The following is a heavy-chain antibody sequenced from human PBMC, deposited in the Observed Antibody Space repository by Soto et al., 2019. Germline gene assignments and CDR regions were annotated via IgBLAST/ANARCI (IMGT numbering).Heavy chain of an antibody. Sequence: SVKAYCKGAGYAFSSYAMHWVRQTPGQRLEWMGWINAGNGNTKYSQKFQGRVTITRDTSASTAYMELSSLRSEDTAVYYCARRALVPAAHVDYWGQGTLVTVSS. CDR1: GYAFSSYA. CDR2: INAGNGNT. CDR3: ARRALVPAAHVDY. V-gene: IGHV1-3*01. D-gene: IGHD2-2*01. J-gene: IGHJ4*02.